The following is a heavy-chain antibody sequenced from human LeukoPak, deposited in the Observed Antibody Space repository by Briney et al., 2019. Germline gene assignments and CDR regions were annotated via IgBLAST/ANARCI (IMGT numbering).Heavy chain of an antibody. Sequence: PSETLSLTCTVSGYSISSGYYWGWIRQPPGKGLEWVSGISGSGDNTYHADSVKGRFTISRDNSKNTLYLQMNSLRAADTAVYYCARDKGTSYLSSFDYWGQGTLVTVSS. J-gene: IGHJ4*02. CDR2: ISGSGDNT. D-gene: IGHD6-6*01. CDR1: GYSISSGYY. CDR3: ARDKGTSYLSSFDY. V-gene: IGHV3-23*01.